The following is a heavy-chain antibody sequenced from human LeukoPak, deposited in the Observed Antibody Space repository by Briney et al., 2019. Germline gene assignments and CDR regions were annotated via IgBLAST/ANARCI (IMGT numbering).Heavy chain of an antibody. J-gene: IGHJ4*02. CDR3: ARARTYSGYDWDY. D-gene: IGHD5-12*01. V-gene: IGHV3-72*01. CDR1: GFTFSDHY. Sequence: GGSLRLSCAASGFTFSDHYMDWVRQAPGKGLEWVGRTRNKPNNYTTEYAASVKGRFTISRDDSKSSLYLQMNSPKTEDTAVYYCARARTYSGYDWDYWGQGTLVTVSS. CDR2: TRNKPNNYTT.